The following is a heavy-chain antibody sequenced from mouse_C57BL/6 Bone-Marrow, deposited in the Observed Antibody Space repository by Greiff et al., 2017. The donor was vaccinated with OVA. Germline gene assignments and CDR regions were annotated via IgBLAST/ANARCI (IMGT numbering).Heavy chain of an antibody. CDR3: VDSNPWFAY. J-gene: IGHJ3*01. CDR1: GYTFTSYW. D-gene: IGHD2-5*01. V-gene: IGHV1-64*01. CDR2: LPPNRGCT. Sequence: QVQLQQPGAELVKPGASVKLSCKASGYTFTSYWMHWVKQRPGQGLEWIGMLPPNRGCTNYNEKFKSKATLTVDKYSSTAYMQLSSLTSEDSAVNYCVDSNPWFAYWGQGTLVTVSA.